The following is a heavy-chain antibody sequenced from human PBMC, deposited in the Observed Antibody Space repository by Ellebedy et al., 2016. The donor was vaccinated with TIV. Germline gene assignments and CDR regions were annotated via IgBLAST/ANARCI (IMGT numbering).Heavy chain of an antibody. D-gene: IGHD6-19*01. CDR2: INAGNGNT. V-gene: IGHV1-3*01. Sequence: AASVKVSCKASGYTFTSYAMHWVRQAHGQRLEWMGWINAGNGNTKYSQKFQGRVTITRDTSASTAYMELSSLRSEDTAVYYCARVRAVAGTSFDYWGQGTLVTVSS. J-gene: IGHJ4*02. CDR1: GYTFTSYA. CDR3: ARVRAVAGTSFDY.